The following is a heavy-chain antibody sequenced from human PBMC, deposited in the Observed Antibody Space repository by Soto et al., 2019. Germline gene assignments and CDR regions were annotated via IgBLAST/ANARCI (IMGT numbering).Heavy chain of an antibody. CDR2: IYHSGST. CDR1: GGSISSGGYS. CDR3: ASYPLGYCSGGSCPMDV. V-gene: IGHV4-30-2*02. Sequence: PSATLSLTCAVSGGSISSGGYSWSWIRQPPGKGLEWIGYIYHSGSTNYNPSLKSRVTISVDTSKNQFSLKLSSVTAADTAVYYCASYPLGYCSGGSCPMDVWGKGTTVTVSS. D-gene: IGHD2-15*01. J-gene: IGHJ6*04.